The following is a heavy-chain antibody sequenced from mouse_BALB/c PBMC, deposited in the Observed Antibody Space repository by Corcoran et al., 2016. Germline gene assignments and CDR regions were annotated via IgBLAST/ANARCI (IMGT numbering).Heavy chain of an antibody. CDR1: GYTFTNYG. D-gene: IGHD2-2*01. J-gene: IGHJ4*01. CDR3: GTMVTMDY. Sequence: QIQLVQSGPELKKPGETVKISCKASGYTFTNYGRNWVKQAPGKGLKWMGWINTYTGEPTYADDFKGRFAFSLETSASTAYLQINNLKNEDTATYFCGTMVTMDYWGQGTSVTVSS. CDR2: INTYTGEP. V-gene: IGHV9-3-1*01.